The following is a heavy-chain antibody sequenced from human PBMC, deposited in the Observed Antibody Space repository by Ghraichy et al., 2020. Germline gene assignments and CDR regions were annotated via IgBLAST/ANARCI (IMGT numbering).Heavy chain of an antibody. V-gene: IGHV1-69*13. CDR2: IIPIFGTA. D-gene: IGHD2-15*01. CDR1: GGTFSSYA. Sequence: SVKVSCKASGGTFSSYAISWVRQAPGQGLEWMGGIIPIFGTANYAQKFQGRVTITADESTSTAYMELSSLRSEDTAVYYCARGGYCSGGSCYSLGDSSGYYDSWGQGTLVTVSS. J-gene: IGHJ4*02. CDR3: ARGGYCSGGSCYSLGDSSGYYDS.